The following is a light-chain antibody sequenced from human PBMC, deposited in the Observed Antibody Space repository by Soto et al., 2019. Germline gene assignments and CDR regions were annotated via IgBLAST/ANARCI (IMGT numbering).Light chain of an antibody. Sequence: EIVLTQSPATLSLSPGKRATLSCRASQSVSSYLAWYQQKPGQAPRLLIYDASNRATGIPARFSGSGSGTDFTLTISSLEPEDFAVYYCQQRSNWPFIFTFGPGTKVDIK. CDR2: DAS. J-gene: IGKJ3*01. CDR1: QSVSSY. V-gene: IGKV3-11*01. CDR3: QQRSNWPFIFT.